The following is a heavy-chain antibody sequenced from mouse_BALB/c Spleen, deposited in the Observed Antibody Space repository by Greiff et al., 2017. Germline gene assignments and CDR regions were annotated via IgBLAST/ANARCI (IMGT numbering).Heavy chain of an antibody. V-gene: IGHV1-7*01. CDR3: ARKLVDY. J-gene: IGHJ2*01. CDR1: GYTFTSYW. CDR2: INPSTGYT. Sequence: QVQLKESGAELAKPGASVKMSCKASGYTFTSYWMHWVKQRPGQGLEWIGYINPSTGYTEYNQKFKDKATLTADKSSSTAYMQLSSLTSEDSAVYYCARKLVDYWGQGTTLTVSS. D-gene: IGHD4-1*01.